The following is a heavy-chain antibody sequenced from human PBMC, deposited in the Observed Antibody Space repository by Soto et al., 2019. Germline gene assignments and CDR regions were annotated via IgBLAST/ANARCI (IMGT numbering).Heavy chain of an antibody. J-gene: IGHJ4*02. Sequence: QVQLQQWGAGLLKPSETLSLTCAVYGGSFSGYYWTWIRQPPGTGLEWIGEINHSGSTNYNPSLTRRVTISVDTSKIQFSLKLTSVTAADTAVYYCARDKITGLFDYWGQGTLVTVSS. CDR2: INHSGST. V-gene: IGHV4-34*01. CDR3: ARDKITGLFDY. D-gene: IGHD2-8*02. CDR1: GGSFSGYY.